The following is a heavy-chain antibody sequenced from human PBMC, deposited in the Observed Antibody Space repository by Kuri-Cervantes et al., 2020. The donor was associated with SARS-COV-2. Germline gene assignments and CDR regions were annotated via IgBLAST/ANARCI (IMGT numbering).Heavy chain of an antibody. CDR3: ARDASPGIAARPAGLDY. Sequence: GGSLRLSCAASGFTFSSYSMNWVRQAPGKGLEWVSSISSSSSYIYYADSVKGRFTISRDNAKNSLYLQMNSLRAEDTAVYYCARDASPGIAARPAGLDYWGQGTLVTVSS. J-gene: IGHJ4*02. V-gene: IGHV3-21*01. CDR2: ISSSSSYI. CDR1: GFTFSSYS. D-gene: IGHD6-6*01.